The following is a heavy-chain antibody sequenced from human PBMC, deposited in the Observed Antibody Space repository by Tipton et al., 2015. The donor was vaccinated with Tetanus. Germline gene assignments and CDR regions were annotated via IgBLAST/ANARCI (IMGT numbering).Heavy chain of an antibody. J-gene: IGHJ1*01. CDR1: GGSVSNIWNW. CDR3: ARESNGFSS. D-gene: IGHD2-8*01. CDR2: INQNANT. Sequence: TLSLTCSVSGGSVSNIWNWWSWVRQPPGKGLEWIGGINQNANTNYSPSLMSRVTISVDKSKNEIYLTVTAVTAADPAVYYCARESNGFSSWGQAVLVIASS. V-gene: IGHV4-4*02.